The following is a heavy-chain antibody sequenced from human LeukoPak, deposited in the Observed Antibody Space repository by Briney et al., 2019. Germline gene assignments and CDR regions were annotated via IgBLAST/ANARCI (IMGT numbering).Heavy chain of an antibody. CDR1: GFTFSSYA. V-gene: IGHV3-23*01. CDR3: ANLPRRDYGDYYYYYMDV. CDR2: ISGSGGST. J-gene: IGHJ6*03. D-gene: IGHD4-17*01. Sequence: GGSLRLSCAASGFTFSSYAMSWVRQAPGKGLEWVSAISGSGGSTYYADSVKGRFTISRDNSKNTLYLQMNSLRAEDTAVYYCANLPRRDYGDYYYYYMDVWGKGTTVTISS.